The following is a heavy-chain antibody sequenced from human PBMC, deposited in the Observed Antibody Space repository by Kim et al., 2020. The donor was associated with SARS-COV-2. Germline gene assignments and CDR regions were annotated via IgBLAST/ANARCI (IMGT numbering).Heavy chain of an antibody. V-gene: IGHV3-30*02. CDR2: IRYYGSNK. D-gene: IGHD3-9*01. CDR1: GFTFSSYG. CDR3: ATGNHSDGPGPFDS. Sequence: LSLTCAASGFTFSSYGMHWVRQAPGHGLEWVSGIRYYGSNKYYGDSVRGRFIISRDYSSNTLNLPMNSLRAAAPAVYPCATGNHSDGPGPFDSWV. J-gene: IGHJ5*01.